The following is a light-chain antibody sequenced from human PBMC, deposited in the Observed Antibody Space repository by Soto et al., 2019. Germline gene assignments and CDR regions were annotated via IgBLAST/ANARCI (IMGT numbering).Light chain of an antibody. J-gene: IGKJ4*01. CDR3: QQYNNWPLT. Sequence: EIVMTQSPATLSVSPGERATLSCRASQSVSSNLAWYQQKPGQAPRLLIYGASTRATGGPARFSGSGSGTAFTLTISSLQSEDFAVYYCQQYNNWPLTFGGGTKVEIK. CDR2: GAS. CDR1: QSVSSN. V-gene: IGKV3-15*01.